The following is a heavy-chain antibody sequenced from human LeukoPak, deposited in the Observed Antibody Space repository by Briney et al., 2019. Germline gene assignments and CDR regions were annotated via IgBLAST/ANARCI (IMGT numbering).Heavy chain of an antibody. CDR2: INHSGST. Sequence: SETLSLTCAVSGGSFSRYYCSCIRQPPGKGLEWIGEINHSGSTNYNPSLKSRVTISVDTSRNQFSLKLNSVTAADTAVYYCARSSTRGYSSFDPWGRGTLVTVSS. CDR3: ARSSTRGYSSFDP. CDR1: GGSFSRYY. J-gene: IGHJ2*01. V-gene: IGHV4-34*01. D-gene: IGHD6-25*01.